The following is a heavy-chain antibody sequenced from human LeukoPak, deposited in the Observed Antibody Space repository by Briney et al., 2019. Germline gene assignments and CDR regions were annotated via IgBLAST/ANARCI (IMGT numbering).Heavy chain of an antibody. Sequence: GGSLRLSCAASGFIVSANYMNWVRQAPGKGLEWVSIMYAGGSPFYADSVKGRFIISRDNSKNTLYLRMNSLRAEDTAVYYCVRGGGAGLAPWGQGTLVTVSS. D-gene: IGHD3-16*01. CDR3: VRGGGAGLAP. J-gene: IGHJ5*02. V-gene: IGHV3-53*01. CDR1: GFIVSANY. CDR2: MYAGGSP.